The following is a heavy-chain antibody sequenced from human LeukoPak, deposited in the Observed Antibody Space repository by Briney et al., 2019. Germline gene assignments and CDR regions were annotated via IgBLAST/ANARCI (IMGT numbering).Heavy chain of an antibody. CDR3: AKDLDCSSTSCDRDY. CDR2: ISGSGGST. J-gene: IGHJ4*02. D-gene: IGHD2-2*02. V-gene: IGHV3-23*01. Sequence: GGSLRLSCAASGFTFRSYAMSWVRQAPGKGLGWVSAISGSGGSTYYADSVKGRFTISRDNSKNTLYLQMNSLRAEDTAVYYCAKDLDCSSTSCDRDYWGQGTLVTVSS. CDR1: GFTFRSYA.